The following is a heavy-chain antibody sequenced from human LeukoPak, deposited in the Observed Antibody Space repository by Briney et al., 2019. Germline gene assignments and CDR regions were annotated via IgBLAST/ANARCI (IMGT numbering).Heavy chain of an antibody. CDR1: GYSFSSYW. J-gene: IGHJ3*02. Sequence: GESLKIPCKGSGYSFSSYWIGWVRQMPGKGLEWMGIIYPGVSDTRYSPSFQGQVTISADKPISTAYLQWSSLKASDTAMYYCASLRGYSYDAFDIWGQGTMVTVSS. V-gene: IGHV5-51*04. CDR3: ASLRGYSYDAFDI. D-gene: IGHD5-18*01. CDR2: IYPGVSDT.